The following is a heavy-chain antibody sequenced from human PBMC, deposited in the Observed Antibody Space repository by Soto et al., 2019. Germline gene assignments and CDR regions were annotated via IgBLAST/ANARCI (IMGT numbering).Heavy chain of an antibody. D-gene: IGHD4-17*01. J-gene: IGHJ4*02. V-gene: IGHV3-30-3*01. Sequence: QVYLVESGGGVVQPGRSLRLSCAASGFTFSKYAVQWVRQAPGKGLEWVALISYDGNNQFYEDSVKGRFTISRDNYRNTLYLQMGSLRPDDTAIYYCETYDYGDNNFWGQGTLVTVSS. CDR1: GFTFSKYA. CDR2: ISYDGNNQ. CDR3: ETYDYGDNNF.